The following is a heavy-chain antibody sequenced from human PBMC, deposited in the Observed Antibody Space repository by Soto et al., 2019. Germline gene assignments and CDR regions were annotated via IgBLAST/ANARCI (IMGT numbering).Heavy chain of an antibody. J-gene: IGHJ6*02. CDR2: IVPMFGTP. V-gene: IGHV1-69*01. CDR1: GGTFANFI. D-gene: IGHD6-6*01. Sequence: VQLVQSGAEVKEPGSSVRVSCKASGGTFANFIMNWVRQTPGQGLEWMGGIVPMFGTPTYAEKFKGRVTISATGSASTAYMELTSLRSEDTAVYYCARNGTYSSSLSQYSGMDVWGQGTMVTVS. CDR3: ARNGTYSSSLSQYSGMDV.